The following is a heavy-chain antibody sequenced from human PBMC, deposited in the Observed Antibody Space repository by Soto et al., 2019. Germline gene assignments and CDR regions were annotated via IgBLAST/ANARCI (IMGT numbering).Heavy chain of an antibody. CDR2: IYHSGSA. CDR1: GGSISGYY. CDR3: ARGSGWYLY. J-gene: IGHJ4*02. Sequence: QVQLQESGPGLVKASETLSLTCTVSGGSISGYYWSWVRQPPGKGLEWIGYIYHSGSANYNPSLKGRVTMSVDTSKNQFSLNLSSVTAAATAVYYCARGSGWYLYWGQGGLVTVSS. D-gene: IGHD6-19*01. V-gene: IGHV4-59*08.